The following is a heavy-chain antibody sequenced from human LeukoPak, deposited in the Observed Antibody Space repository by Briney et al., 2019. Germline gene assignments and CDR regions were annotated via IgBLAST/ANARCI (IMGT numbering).Heavy chain of an antibody. CDR2: ISSSGGYII. J-gene: IGHJ3*02. CDR1: GFTFSDYN. Sequence: GGSLRLSCAASGFTFSDYNMSWIRQAPGKGLEWISCISSSGGYIIYYADSVKGRFTISRDDAKNSLYLQMSSLRAEDTAVYYCARDPGDAFDIWGQGTTVTVSS. V-gene: IGHV3-11*01. CDR3: ARDPGDAFDI.